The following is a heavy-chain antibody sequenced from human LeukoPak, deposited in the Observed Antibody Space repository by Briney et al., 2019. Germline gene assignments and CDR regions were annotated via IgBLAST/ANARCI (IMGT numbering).Heavy chain of an antibody. J-gene: IGHJ6*03. CDR1: GGSISRSRDY. CDR3: ARGGGLGAYYYYMDV. Sequence: PSETLSLTCTVSGGSISRSRDYWGWIRQPPGKGLEWIGSIYYSGSTYYNPSLKSRVTISVDTSKNQFSLKLSSVTAADTAVYYCARGGGLGAYYYYMDVWGKGTTVTVSS. D-gene: IGHD1-26*01. V-gene: IGHV4-39*07. CDR2: IYYSGST.